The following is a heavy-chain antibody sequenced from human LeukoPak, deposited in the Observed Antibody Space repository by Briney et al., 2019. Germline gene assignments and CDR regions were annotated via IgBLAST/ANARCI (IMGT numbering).Heavy chain of an antibody. CDR2: ISGSGGGT. J-gene: IGHJ6*02. CDR3: AKADKYYDFWSGYRGDV. Sequence: PGGSLRLSCAASGFTFSSYAMSWVRQAPGKGLEWVSAISGSGGGTYYADSVKGRFTISRDNSKNTLYLQMNSLRAEDTAVYYCAKADKYYDFWSGYRGDVWGQGTTVTVSS. CDR1: GFTFSSYA. D-gene: IGHD3-3*01. V-gene: IGHV3-23*01.